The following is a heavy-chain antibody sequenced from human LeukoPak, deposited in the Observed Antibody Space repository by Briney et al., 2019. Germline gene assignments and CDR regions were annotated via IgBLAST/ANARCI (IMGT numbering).Heavy chain of an antibody. J-gene: IGHJ4*02. CDR3: ARDSYDSSGYYSGLGF. CDR1: GFTFSDYT. Sequence: PGGSLRLSCAASGFTFSDYTMNWVRQAPGKGLEWVSSISSSSSYIYYVDPVKGRFTISRDNAKNSLYLQMNSLRVEDTAVYYCARDSYDSSGYYSGLGFWGQGTLVTVSS. CDR2: ISSSSSYI. V-gene: IGHV3-21*01. D-gene: IGHD3-22*01.